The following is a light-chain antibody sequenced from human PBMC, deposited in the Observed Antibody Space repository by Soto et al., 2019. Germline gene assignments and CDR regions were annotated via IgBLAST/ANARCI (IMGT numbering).Light chain of an antibody. J-gene: IGKJ1*01. Sequence: DIVLTQSPGTLSLSPGERATLSCRASQSVSSSYLAWYQQKPGQAPRLLIYDASNRATGIPARFSGSGSGTDFTLTISSLEPEDFAVYYCQQRGTFGQGTKVDIK. CDR2: DAS. CDR3: QQRGT. V-gene: IGKV3D-20*02. CDR1: QSVSSSY.